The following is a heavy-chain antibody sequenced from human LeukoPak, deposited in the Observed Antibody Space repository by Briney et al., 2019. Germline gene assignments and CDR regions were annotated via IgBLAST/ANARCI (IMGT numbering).Heavy chain of an antibody. CDR1: GGTFSSYA. CDR3: ARGRAEESPCYYGSGSLFRYYYGMDV. D-gene: IGHD3-10*01. Sequence: GASVKVSCKAFGGTFSSYAISWVRQAPGQGLEWMGGIIPIFGTANYAQKFQGRVTITADKSTSTAYMELSSLRSEDTAVYYCARGRAEESPCYYGSGSLFRYYYGMDVWGKGTTVTVSS. J-gene: IGHJ6*04. V-gene: IGHV1-69*06. CDR2: IIPIFGTA.